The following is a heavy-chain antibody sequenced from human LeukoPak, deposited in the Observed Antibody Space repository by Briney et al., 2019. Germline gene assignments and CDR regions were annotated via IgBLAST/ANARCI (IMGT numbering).Heavy chain of an antibody. CDR3: ARGKGDGYWGFDP. CDR2: IYSGGST. D-gene: IGHD5-24*01. CDR1: GFTVSSNY. V-gene: IGHV3-53*01. Sequence: GGSLRLSCAASGFTVSSNYMSWVRQAPGKGLEWVSVIYSGGSTYYADSVKGRFTISRDNSKNTLYPQMNSLRAEDTAVYYCARGKGDGYWGFDPWGQGTLVTVSS. J-gene: IGHJ5*02.